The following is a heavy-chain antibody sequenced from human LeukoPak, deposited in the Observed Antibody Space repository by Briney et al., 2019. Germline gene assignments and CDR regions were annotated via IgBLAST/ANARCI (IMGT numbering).Heavy chain of an antibody. J-gene: IGHJ5*02. CDR1: GGSFSGYY. Sequence: PSETLSLTCAVYGGSFSGYYWSWIRQPPGKGLEWIGEINHSGSTNYNPSLKSRVTISVDTSKNQFSLKLSSVTAADTAVYYCARDLRGINPWGQGTLVTVSS. D-gene: IGHD3-10*01. CDR3: ARDLRGINP. CDR2: INHSGST. V-gene: IGHV4-34*01.